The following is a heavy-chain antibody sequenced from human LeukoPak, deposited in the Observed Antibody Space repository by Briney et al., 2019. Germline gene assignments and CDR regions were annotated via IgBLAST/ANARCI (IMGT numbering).Heavy chain of an antibody. J-gene: IGHJ3*02. CDR1: GFTFSSYW. CDR3: TGGLLSSNFYGSTFDI. D-gene: IGHD6-13*01. CDR2: IKQGGSEK. V-gene: IGHV3-7*01. Sequence: GGSLRLSCAASGFTFSSYWMSWVRQAPGKGLEWVANIKQGGSEKYYVDSVKGRFTISRENAKNSLYLQINSLRAGDTAVYYCTGGLLSSNFYGSTFDIWGQGTMVAVSS.